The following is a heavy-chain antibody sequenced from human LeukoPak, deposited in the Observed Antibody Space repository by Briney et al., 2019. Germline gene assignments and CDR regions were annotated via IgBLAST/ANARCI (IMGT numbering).Heavy chain of an antibody. V-gene: IGHV3-48*03. CDR1: GLTFSSYE. J-gene: IGHJ6*01. CDR3: AREEPGGYYYYYGMDG. CDR2: ISSGGTII. Sequence: GRSLRLSCAASGLTFSSYEINWVRQAPGKGLEWVSYISSGGTIIYYADSVKGRFTISRDNAKNSLYLQMNSLRAEDTAVYYCAREEPGGYYYYYGMDGWGQRITVTVSS. D-gene: IGHD3-10*01.